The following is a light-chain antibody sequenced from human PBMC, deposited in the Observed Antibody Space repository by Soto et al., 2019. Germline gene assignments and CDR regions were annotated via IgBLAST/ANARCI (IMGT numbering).Light chain of an antibody. CDR1: SSDVGGYNY. V-gene: IGLV2-8*01. Sequence: QSVLTQPPSASGSPGQSVTISCTGSSSDVGGYNYLSWYQQHPGKAPKLMIYQDRAPPSGVPDRFSGSKSGNTASLTVSGLQAEDEDDYYCTSYAGSNYVFGTGTKVTVL. CDR3: TSYAGSNYV. J-gene: IGLJ1*01. CDR2: QDR.